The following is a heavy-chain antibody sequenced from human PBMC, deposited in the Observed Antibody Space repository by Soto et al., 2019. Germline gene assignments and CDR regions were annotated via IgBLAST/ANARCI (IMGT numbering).Heavy chain of an antibody. J-gene: IGHJ4*02. Sequence: QVQLQQWGAGLLKPSETLSLTCAVYGGSFSGYYWSWIRQPPGKGLDWIGEINHSGSTNYNPSLKSRVTISVDTSKNQFSLKLSSVTAADTAVYYCARGPSYSSLGGSHGDYWGQGTLVTVSS. D-gene: IGHD6-19*01. CDR3: ARGPSYSSLGGSHGDY. CDR2: INHSGST. CDR1: GGSFSGYY. V-gene: IGHV4-34*01.